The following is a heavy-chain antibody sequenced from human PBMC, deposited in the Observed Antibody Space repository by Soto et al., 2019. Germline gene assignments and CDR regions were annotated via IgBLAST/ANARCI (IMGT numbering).Heavy chain of an antibody. CDR2: IYYSGST. CDR1: GDSVSSGRFF. V-gene: IGHV4-61*01. CDR3: ARSIVGTTRYNYGMDV. J-gene: IGHJ6*02. Sequence: SETLSLTCSVSGDSVSSGRFFWTWIRQSPARGLEWIGNIYYSGSTNYNPSLKSRLTFSLDTSKNLFSLNLRSVTAADTAVYFCARSIVGTTRYNYGMDVWGQGTTVTVSS. D-gene: IGHD1-26*01.